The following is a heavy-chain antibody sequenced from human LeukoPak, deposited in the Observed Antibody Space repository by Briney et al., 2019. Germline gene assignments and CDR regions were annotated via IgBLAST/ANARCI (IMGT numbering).Heavy chain of an antibody. D-gene: IGHD3-22*01. CDR1: GFTFSNYA. CDR3: TGVTMIVVASLDAFDI. J-gene: IGHJ3*02. V-gene: IGHV3-30*02. Sequence: GGSLRLSCAASGFTFSNYAMDWVRQAPGKGLEWVAIIRYDGTNKYYADSVKGRFTISRDNSKNTLFLQMNSLRAEDTAVYYCTGVTMIVVASLDAFDIWGQGTMVTVSS. CDR2: IRYDGTNK.